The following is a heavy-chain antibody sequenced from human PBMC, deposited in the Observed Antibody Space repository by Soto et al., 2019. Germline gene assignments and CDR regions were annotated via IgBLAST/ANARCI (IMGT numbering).Heavy chain of an antibody. V-gene: IGHV3-30*18. D-gene: IGHD4-17*01. Sequence: QVQLVESGGGVVQPGGSLRLSCAASGFTFSNYAMHWVRQAPGKGLEWVSIISYDGSSQYYAEYVKGRFTISRDNSNNTLYLQRNSLRAEDTAVYYCAKEGPYGDYRIDYWGQGTLVTVSS. CDR3: AKEGPYGDYRIDY. CDR2: ISYDGSSQ. CDR1: GFTFSNYA. J-gene: IGHJ4*02.